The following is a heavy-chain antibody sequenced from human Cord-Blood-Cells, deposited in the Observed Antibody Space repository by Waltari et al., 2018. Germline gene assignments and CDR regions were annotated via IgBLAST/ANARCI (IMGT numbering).Heavy chain of an antibody. CDR3: AGRGYSYGSAFDI. CDR2: INHSGST. V-gene: IGHV4-34*01. D-gene: IGHD5-18*01. Sequence: QVQLQQWGAGLLKPSETLSLTCAVYGGSFSGYYWSWIRQPQGKGLEWIGEINHSGSTNYNPSPKSRVTISVDTSKTQFSLKLSSVTAADTAVYYCAGRGYSYGSAFDIWGQGTMVTVSS. J-gene: IGHJ3*02. CDR1: GGSFSGYY.